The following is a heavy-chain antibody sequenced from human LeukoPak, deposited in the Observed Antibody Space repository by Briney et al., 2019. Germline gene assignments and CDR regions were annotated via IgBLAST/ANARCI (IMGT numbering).Heavy chain of an antibody. CDR2: ISSNSGSM. J-gene: IGHJ6*03. Sequence: GGSLRLSCAASGFSFDDYAMHWVRQVPGKGLEWVSGISSNSGSMGYADSVKGRFTISRDNAKNSLYLQMNSLRAEDMGLYYCAKDAYSASPRGYYMDVWGKGTTVTVS. CDR1: GFSFDDYA. CDR3: AKDAYSASPRGYYMDV. D-gene: IGHD6-13*01. V-gene: IGHV3-9*03.